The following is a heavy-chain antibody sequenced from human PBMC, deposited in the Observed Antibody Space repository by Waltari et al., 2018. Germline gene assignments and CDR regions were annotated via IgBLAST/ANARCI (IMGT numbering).Heavy chain of an antibody. CDR1: GGSISSGRYY. D-gene: IGHD5-12*01. J-gene: IGHJ3*02. CDR3: ARDNQHSGYDLGAFDI. CDR2: IYTSGST. Sequence: QVQLQESGPGLVKPSQTLSLTCTVSGGSISSGRYYWSWIRQPAGKGLEWIGRIYTSGSTNYNPYLKIRVTISVDTSKNQFSLKLSSVTAADTAVYYCARDNQHSGYDLGAFDIWGQGTMVTVSS. V-gene: IGHV4-61*02.